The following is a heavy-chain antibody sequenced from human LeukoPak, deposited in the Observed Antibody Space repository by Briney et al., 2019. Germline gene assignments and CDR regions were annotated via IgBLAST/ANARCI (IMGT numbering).Heavy chain of an antibody. D-gene: IGHD6-19*01. CDR3: ARDRWVWSIDSSGWYGHFDY. V-gene: IGHV1-18*01. Sequence: ASVKVSCKASGYTLTSYGISWVRQAPGQGLEWMGWISAYNGNTNYAQKLQGRVTMTTDTSTSTAYMELRSLRSDDTAVYYCARDRWVWSIDSSGWYGHFDYWGQGTLVTVSS. J-gene: IGHJ4*02. CDR2: ISAYNGNT. CDR1: GYTLTSYG.